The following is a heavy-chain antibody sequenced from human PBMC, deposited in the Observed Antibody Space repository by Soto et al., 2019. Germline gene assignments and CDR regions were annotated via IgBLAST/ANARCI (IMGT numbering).Heavy chain of an antibody. CDR1: GYTFTSYG. J-gene: IGHJ4*02. V-gene: IGHV1-18*01. CDR3: ARDVSRHFDY. Sequence: ASVKVSCKASGYTFTSYGISWVRQAPGQGLEWMGWISAYNGNTNYAQKFQGRVTMTRDTSTSTVYMELSSLRSEDTAVYYCARDVSRHFDYWGQGTLVTVSS. D-gene: IGHD3-3*02. CDR2: ISAYNGNT.